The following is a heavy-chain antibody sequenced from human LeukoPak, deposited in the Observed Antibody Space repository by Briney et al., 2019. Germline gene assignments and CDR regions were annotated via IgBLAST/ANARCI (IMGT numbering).Heavy chain of an antibody. Sequence: PSQTLSLTCTVSGASISSGDHYWSWIRQPAGKGLEWIGRISVSGSTNYNPSLKSRVTMSVDTYKNQFSLRINSVTAADTAVYYCARGIHDYGDYPPWFDPWGQGTLVSVSS. D-gene: IGHD4-17*01. J-gene: IGHJ5*02. CDR1: GASISSGDHY. V-gene: IGHV4-61*02. CDR3: ARGIHDYGDYPPWFDP. CDR2: ISVSGST.